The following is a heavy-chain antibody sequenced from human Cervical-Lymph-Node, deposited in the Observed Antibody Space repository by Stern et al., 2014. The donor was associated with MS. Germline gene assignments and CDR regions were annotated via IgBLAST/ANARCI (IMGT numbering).Heavy chain of an antibody. V-gene: IGHV4-34*01. D-gene: IGHD6-19*01. CDR2: INHSGST. CDR1: GGSFSGYY. J-gene: IGHJ4*02. CDR3: ARAAFRYSSGWAQFDY. Sequence: QVQLQQWGAGLLKPSETLSLTCAVYGGSFSGYYWSWIRQPPGKGLEWIGEINHSGSTNYNPSLKSRVTISVDTSKNQFSLKLSSVTAADTAVYYCARAAFRYSSGWAQFDYWGQGTLVTVSS.